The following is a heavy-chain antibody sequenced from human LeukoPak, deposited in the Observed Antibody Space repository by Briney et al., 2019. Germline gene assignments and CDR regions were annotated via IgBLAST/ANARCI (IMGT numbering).Heavy chain of an antibody. D-gene: IGHD1-1*01. Sequence: GGSLRLSCAASGFTFSSYAMHWVRQAPGKGLEWVAVISYDGSNKYYADSVKGRFTISRDNSKNTLYLQMNSLRAEDTAVYYCARDVIPSKPSGYYYYYMDVWGKGTTVTVSS. V-gene: IGHV3-30*01. CDR3: ARDVIPSKPSGYYYYYMDV. CDR2: ISYDGSNK. CDR1: GFTFSSYA. J-gene: IGHJ6*03.